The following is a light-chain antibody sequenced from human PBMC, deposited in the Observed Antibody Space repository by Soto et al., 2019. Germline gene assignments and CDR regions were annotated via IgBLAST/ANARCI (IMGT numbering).Light chain of an antibody. Sequence: SVLTQPPSASGTPGQRVTISCSGTRSNIGSNYVYWYQQFPGTAPKLLIYKNNQRPSGVPDRFSGSKSGTSASLAISGLRSEDEADYYYATWDDSLKEVFGGGTKLTVL. J-gene: IGLJ2*01. CDR1: RSNIGSNY. CDR3: ATWDDSLKEV. V-gene: IGLV1-47*01. CDR2: KNN.